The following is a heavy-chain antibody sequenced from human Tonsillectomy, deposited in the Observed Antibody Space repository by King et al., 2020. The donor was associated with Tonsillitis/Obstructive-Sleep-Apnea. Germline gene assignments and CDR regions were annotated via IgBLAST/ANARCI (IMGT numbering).Heavy chain of an antibody. CDR3: ERASSYYYMDV. V-gene: IGHV3-74*01. CDR1: GVIFSSYC. CDR2: INSDESST. J-gene: IGHJ6*03. Sequence: EVQLVESGVGLVQPGGSLRLSCAAAGVIFSSYCMYWVGQALVKGVVWIARINSDESSTSYAVSLMGRFTISRDNAKNTLYLQMNSLRAEDTAVYYCERASSYYYMDVWGKGTTVTVSS.